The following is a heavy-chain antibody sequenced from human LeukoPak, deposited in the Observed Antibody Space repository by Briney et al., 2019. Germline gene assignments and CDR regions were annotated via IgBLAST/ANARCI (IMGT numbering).Heavy chain of an antibody. CDR1: GFTFSDHY. V-gene: IGHV3-11*01. Sequence: GGSLRLSCAASGFTFSDHYMSWIRQTPGDALEWVSRISRDTESVKGRFTISRDNTKNSLYLQMNSLRVDDTAVYYCARDPDTSSKVDYWGQGTLVTVSS. D-gene: IGHD6-6*01. CDR2: ISR. J-gene: IGHJ4*02. CDR3: ARDPDTSSKVDY.